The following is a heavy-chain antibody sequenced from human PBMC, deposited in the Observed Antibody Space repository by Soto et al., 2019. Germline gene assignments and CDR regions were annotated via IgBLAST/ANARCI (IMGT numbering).Heavy chain of an antibody. V-gene: IGHV3-30*18. J-gene: IGHJ3*02. CDR1: GFTFSSYG. Sequence: SLRLSCAASGFTFSSYGMHWVRQAPGKGLEWVAVISYDGSNKYYADSVKGRFTISRDNSKNTLYLQMNSLRAEDTAVYYCAKDAAYYDFWSGYYTPDAFDIWGQGTMVTVSS. CDR2: ISYDGSNK. CDR3: AKDAAYYDFWSGYYTPDAFDI. D-gene: IGHD3-3*01.